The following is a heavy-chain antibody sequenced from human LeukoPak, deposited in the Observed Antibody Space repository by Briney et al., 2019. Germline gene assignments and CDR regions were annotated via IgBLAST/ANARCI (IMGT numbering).Heavy chain of an antibody. J-gene: IGHJ6*02. CDR1: GYTFTSHG. V-gene: IGHV1-18*01. CDR3: ARLLYNWNYVTPLDV. CDR2: ISAYNGNT. Sequence: ASVKVSCKASGYTFTSHGISWVRQAPGQGLEWMGWISAYNGNTNYAQKLQGRVTMTTDTSTSTAYMELRSLRSDDTAVYYCARLLYNWNYVTPLDVWGQGTTVTVSS. D-gene: IGHD1-7*01.